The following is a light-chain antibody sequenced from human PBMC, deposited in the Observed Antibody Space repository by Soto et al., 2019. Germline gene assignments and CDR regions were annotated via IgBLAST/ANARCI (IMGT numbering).Light chain of an antibody. Sequence: NFMLTQPHSVSESPGKTVIISCTGSSGSIASNYVQWYQQRPGSAPTTVIYDDNQRPSGVPDRFSGSIDSSSNSASLVISGLKAEDEADYYCQSYDSTNHGGAVVFGGGTKLTVL. CDR2: DDN. CDR3: QSYDSTNHGGAVV. CDR1: SGSIASNY. J-gene: IGLJ2*01. V-gene: IGLV6-57*02.